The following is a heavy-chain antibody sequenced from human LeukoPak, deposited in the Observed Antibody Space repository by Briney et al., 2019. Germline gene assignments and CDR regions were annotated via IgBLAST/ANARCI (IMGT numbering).Heavy chain of an antibody. CDR2: IIPIFGTA. CDR3: ARDYGLQENWFDP. J-gene: IGHJ5*02. V-gene: IGHV1-69*05. CDR1: GGTFSSYA. Sequence: SVKVSRKASGGTFSSYAISWVRQAPGQGLEWMGGIIPIFGTANYAQKFQGRVTITTDESTSTAYMELSSLRSEDTAVYYCARDYGLQENWFDPWGQGTLVTVSS. D-gene: IGHD3-10*01.